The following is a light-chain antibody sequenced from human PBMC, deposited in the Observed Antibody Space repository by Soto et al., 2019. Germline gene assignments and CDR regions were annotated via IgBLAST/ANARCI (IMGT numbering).Light chain of an antibody. CDR3: LQDINYPWT. CDR2: GAS. V-gene: IGKV1-17*02. CDR1: QGIRID. Sequence: DIQMTQSPSSLSASVGDRVTITFRASQGIRIDLGWFQQKPGKAPKRLIYGASSLESGVPSRFSGRGYGTEFTLTISNLQPEDFATYYCLQDINYPWTFGQGTKVDIK. J-gene: IGKJ1*01.